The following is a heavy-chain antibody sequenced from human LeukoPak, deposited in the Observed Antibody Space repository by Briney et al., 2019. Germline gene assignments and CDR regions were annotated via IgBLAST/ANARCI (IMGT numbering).Heavy chain of an antibody. V-gene: IGHV1-2*06. CDR1: GYTFTGYY. J-gene: IGHJ6*02. D-gene: IGHD3-3*01. Sequence: ASVKVSCKASGYTFTGYYMHWVRQAPGQGLEWMGRINPNSGGTNYAQKFQGRVTMTRDTSISTAYMELSRLRSDDTAVYYCASSKETYYDFWSGYSNPDYYYGMDVWGQGTTVTVSS. CDR3: ASSKETYYDFWSGYSNPDYYYGMDV. CDR2: INPNSGGT.